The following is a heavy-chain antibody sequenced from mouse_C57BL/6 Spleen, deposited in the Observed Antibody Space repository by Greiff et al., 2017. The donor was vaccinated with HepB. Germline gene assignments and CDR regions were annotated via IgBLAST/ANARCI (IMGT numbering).Heavy chain of an antibody. J-gene: IGHJ2*01. CDR2: INPYNGGT. CDR3: ASRRPGDSNYDFDY. D-gene: IGHD2-5*01. V-gene: IGHV1-19*01. CDR1: GYTFTDYY. Sequence: EVQLQQSGPVLVKPGASVKMSCKASGYTFTDYYMNWVKQSHGKSLEWIGVINPYNGGTSYNQKFKGKATLTVDKSSSTAYMELNSLTSEDSAVYYCASRRPGDSNYDFDYWGQGTTLTVSS.